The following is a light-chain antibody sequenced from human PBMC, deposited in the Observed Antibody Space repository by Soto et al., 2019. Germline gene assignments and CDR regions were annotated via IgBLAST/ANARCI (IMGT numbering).Light chain of an antibody. CDR3: QQYVNSLTWT. V-gene: IGKV3-20*01. Sequence: EIVLTQSPGTLSLSPGERATLSCRASQSVTSTYLTWYQQKPGQAPRLLIYGASSRATGVPDRFSGSGSGTDFTLTISRLEPEDFAVYYCQQYVNSLTWTFGQGTKVDIK. CDR2: GAS. J-gene: IGKJ1*01. CDR1: QSVTSTY.